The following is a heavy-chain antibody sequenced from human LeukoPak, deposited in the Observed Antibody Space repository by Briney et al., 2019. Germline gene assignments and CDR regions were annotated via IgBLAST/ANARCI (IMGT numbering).Heavy chain of an antibody. Sequence: GGSLRLSCAASGFTFSGFAMSWVRRAPGKGLEWVSAMSGNAVNTYLADSVKGRFTISRDNSKNTLHLQMNGLRAEDTAVYYCAKFGSCSGDRCSNGRVFDYWGQGTLVTVSS. CDR3: AKFGSCSGDRCSNGRVFDY. CDR2: MSGNAVNT. D-gene: IGHD2-15*01. J-gene: IGHJ4*02. V-gene: IGHV3-23*01. CDR1: GFTFSGFA.